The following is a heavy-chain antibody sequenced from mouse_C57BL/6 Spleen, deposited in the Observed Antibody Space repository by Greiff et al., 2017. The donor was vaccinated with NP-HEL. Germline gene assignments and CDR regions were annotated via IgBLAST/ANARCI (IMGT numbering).Heavy chain of an antibody. CDR1: GFTFSDYG. Sequence: EVQRVESGGGLVKPGGSLKLSCAASGFTFSDYGMHWVRQAPEKGLEWVAYISSGSSTIYYADTVKGRFTNSRYNSKNTLFLQMTSLRSEDTAMYYCANTGTGYAMDYWGQGTSVTVSS. D-gene: IGHD4-1*01. CDR3: ANTGTGYAMDY. J-gene: IGHJ4*01. V-gene: IGHV5-17*01. CDR2: ISSGSSTI.